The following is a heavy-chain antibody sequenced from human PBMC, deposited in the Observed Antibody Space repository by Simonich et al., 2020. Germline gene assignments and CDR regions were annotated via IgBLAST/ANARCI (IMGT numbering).Heavy chain of an antibody. J-gene: IGHJ6*02. D-gene: IGHD2-2*01. CDR3: AGGVYCSSTSCSTYYYYGMDV. Sequence: EVQLVESGGGLVKPGGSLRLSCAASGFTFSSYSMNWVRQAPGKGLEWVLSISSSISYIYYSDSVKGRFTIPRDNAKNSLYLKMNSLRAEDTAVFYCAGGVYCSSTSCSTYYYYGMDVWGQGTTVTVSS. CDR1: GFTFSSYS. V-gene: IGHV3-21*01. CDR2: ISSSISYI.